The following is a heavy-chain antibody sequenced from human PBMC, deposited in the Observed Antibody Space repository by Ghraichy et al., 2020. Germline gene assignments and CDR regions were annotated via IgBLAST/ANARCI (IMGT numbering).Heavy chain of an antibody. V-gene: IGHV4-34*01. CDR1: GGSFSGYY. CDR3: ASVTGYCSSTSCYLDY. Sequence: ESLNISCAVYGGSFSGYYWSWIRQPPGKGLEWIGEINHSGSTNYNPSLKSRVTISVDTSKNQFSLKLSSVTAADTAVYYCASVTGYCSSTSCYLDYWGQGTLVTVSS. D-gene: IGHD2-2*01. J-gene: IGHJ4*02. CDR2: INHSGST.